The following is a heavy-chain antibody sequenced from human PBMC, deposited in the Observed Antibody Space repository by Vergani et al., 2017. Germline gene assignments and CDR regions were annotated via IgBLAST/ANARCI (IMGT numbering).Heavy chain of an antibody. V-gene: IGHV4-31*03. J-gene: IGHJ4*02. CDR2: IYYSGST. CDR3: ARYKVDYVQTFDY. CDR1: GGSISSGGYY. D-gene: IGHD3-16*01. Sequence: QVQLQESGPGLVKPSQTLSLTCTVSGGSISSGGYYWSWIRQHPGKGLEWIGYIYYSGSTYYNPSLKSRVTISVDKSKNQFSLKLSSVTAADTAVYYCARYKVDYVQTFDYWGQGTLVTVSS.